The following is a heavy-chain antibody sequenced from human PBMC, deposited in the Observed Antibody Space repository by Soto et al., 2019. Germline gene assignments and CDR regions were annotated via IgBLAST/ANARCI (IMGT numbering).Heavy chain of an antibody. J-gene: IGHJ5*02. CDR2: MNPGSGKT. Sequence: ASVKVSCKASGYTFINFDISWVRQAAGQGLEWLGWMNPGSGKTGYASKFQGRVAMTRDASTGTSHLELSSLTSDDTAVYYCARMASAGTLNWSDPWGQGTRVTV. D-gene: IGHD6-13*01. CDR3: ARMASAGTLNWSDP. CDR1: GYTFINFD. V-gene: IGHV1-8*02.